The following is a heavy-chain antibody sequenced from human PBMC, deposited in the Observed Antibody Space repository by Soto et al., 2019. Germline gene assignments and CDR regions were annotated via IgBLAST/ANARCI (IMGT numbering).Heavy chain of an antibody. CDR3: AKGGPDGFCSGGRCYFDY. CDR2: ISWNSNII. V-gene: IGHV3-9*01. Sequence: EVQLVESGGGLLQPGRSLRLSCAASGFTFDDYAMHWVRRVPGKGLEWVSSISWNSNIIGYADSVKGRFTISRDNAKNSLYLQMNSLRPEDTALYYCAKGGPDGFCSGGRCYFDYWGQGTLVTVSS. CDR1: GFTFDDYA. D-gene: IGHD2-15*01. J-gene: IGHJ4*02.